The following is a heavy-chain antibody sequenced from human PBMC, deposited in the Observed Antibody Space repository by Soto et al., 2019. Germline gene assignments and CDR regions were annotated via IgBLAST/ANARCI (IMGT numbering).Heavy chain of an antibody. Sequence: PGGSLRLSCSASGFIFSTFGVFWVRQAPGQGLEYVSAIFYSGSGSYYADPVRGRFTVSRDNSKNMFYLQMSSLRVEDTALYFCVRGPSRGSSLFGPLDYWGQGTQVTVSS. CDR1: GFIFSTFG. V-gene: IGHV3-64D*06. CDR3: VRGPSRGSSLFGPLDY. J-gene: IGHJ4*02. D-gene: IGHD3-3*01. CDR2: IFYSGSGS.